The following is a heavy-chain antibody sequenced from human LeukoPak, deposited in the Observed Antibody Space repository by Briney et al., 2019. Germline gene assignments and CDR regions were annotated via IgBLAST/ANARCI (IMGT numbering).Heavy chain of an antibody. CDR2: ITGSGITT. CDR3: AAALSIVATQSDY. D-gene: IGHD5-12*01. CDR1: GFTFSSYS. J-gene: IGHJ4*02. V-gene: IGHV3-23*01. Sequence: PGGSLRLSCAASGFTFSSYSMNWVRQAPGKGLEWVSGITGSGITTYYADSVKGRFTISRDNSKNTLYLQMNSLRAEDTAVYYCAAALSIVATQSDYWGQGTLVTVSS.